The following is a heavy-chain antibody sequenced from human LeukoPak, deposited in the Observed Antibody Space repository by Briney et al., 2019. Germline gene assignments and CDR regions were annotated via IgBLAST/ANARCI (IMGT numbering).Heavy chain of an antibody. CDR1: GGSITSSNYY. V-gene: IGHV4-39*07. J-gene: IGHJ4*02. D-gene: IGHD2-15*01. CDR3: ASQYCSGGSCLFDY. Sequence: PSETLSLTCTVSGGSITSSNYYWGWIRQPPGKGLEWIGNIYYSGSAYYNPSLKSRVTISVDTSKNQFSLKLSSVTAADTAVYYCASQYCSGGSCLFDYWGQGTLVTVSS. CDR2: IYYSGSA.